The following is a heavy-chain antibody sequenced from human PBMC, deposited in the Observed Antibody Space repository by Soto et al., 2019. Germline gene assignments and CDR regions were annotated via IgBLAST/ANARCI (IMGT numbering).Heavy chain of an antibody. J-gene: IGHJ3*02. V-gene: IGHV3-74*01. CDR2: INSDGSRT. CDR1: GFTCTTYW. CDR3: TRGAPFDI. Sequence: GGSLRLSCAASGFTCTTYWMHWVRQAPGKGLAWVSRINSDGSRTNYADSVKGRFTISRDNARNTLYVQMNSLRADDTAVYYCTRGAPFDIWGQGTMVTVSS.